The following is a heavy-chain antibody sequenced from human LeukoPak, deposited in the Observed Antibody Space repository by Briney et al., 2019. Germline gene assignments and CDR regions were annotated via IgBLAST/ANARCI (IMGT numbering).Heavy chain of an antibody. Sequence: GGSLRLSCAASGFTFPNAWMSWLRQAPGKGLEWVGHIKSRTDGGTTDYAAPVKGRFTISRDDSENTLYLQMNSLKTEDTAVYYCAKDVGYSYGYGAFDIWGQGTMVTVSS. J-gene: IGHJ3*02. V-gene: IGHV3-15*01. D-gene: IGHD5-18*01. CDR2: IKSRTDGGTT. CDR3: AKDVGYSYGYGAFDI. CDR1: GFTFPNAW.